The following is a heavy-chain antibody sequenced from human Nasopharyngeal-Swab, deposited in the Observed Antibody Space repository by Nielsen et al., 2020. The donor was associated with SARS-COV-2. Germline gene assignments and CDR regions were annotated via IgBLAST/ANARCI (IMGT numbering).Heavy chain of an antibody. D-gene: IGHD3-22*01. CDR2: MNPNSGKT. CDR1: GYTFTSYD. J-gene: IGHJ1*01. Sequence: ASVKVSCKASGYTFTSYDINWVRQATGQGLEWMGWMNPNSGKTGYAQKFQGRVTMTRNTSISTAYMELSSLRSEDTAVYYCARGPRGYYDSSGYYYVVGYFQHWGQGTLVTVSS. CDR3: ARGPRGYYDSSGYYYVVGYFQH. V-gene: IGHV1-8*01.